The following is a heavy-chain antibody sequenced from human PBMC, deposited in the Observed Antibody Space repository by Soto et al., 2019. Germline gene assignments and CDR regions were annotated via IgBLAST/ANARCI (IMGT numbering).Heavy chain of an antibody. D-gene: IGHD6-13*01. CDR2: ISYDGSNK. CDR1: GFTFGSYG. V-gene: IGHV3-30*18. J-gene: IGHJ6*04. Sequence: GGSLRLSCAASGFTFGSYGMHWVRQAPGKGLEWVAVISYDGSNKYYADSVKGRFTITRDNSKNTLYLQMNSLRAEDTAVYYCAKDFYGAAGTRWFSLDVWGKGTTVTVSS. CDR3: AKDFYGAAGTRWFSLDV.